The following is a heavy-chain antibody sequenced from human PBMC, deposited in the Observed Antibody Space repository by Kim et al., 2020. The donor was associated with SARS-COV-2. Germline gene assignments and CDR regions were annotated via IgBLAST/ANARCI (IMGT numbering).Heavy chain of an antibody. Sequence: ASVKVSCKASGYTFTSYGISWVRQAPGQGLEWMGWISAYNGNTNYAQKLQGRVTMTTDTSTSTAYMELRSLRSDDTAVYYCARDGTYYYDSSGPYGMDVWGQGTTVTVSS. J-gene: IGHJ6*02. V-gene: IGHV1-18*01. CDR3: ARDGTYYYDSSGPYGMDV. CDR1: GYTFTSYG. D-gene: IGHD3-22*01. CDR2: ISAYNGNT.